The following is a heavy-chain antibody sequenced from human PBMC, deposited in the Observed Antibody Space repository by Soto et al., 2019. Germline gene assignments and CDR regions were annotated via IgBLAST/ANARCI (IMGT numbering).Heavy chain of an antibody. Sequence: ASVKVSCKASGYTFTSYGISWVRQAPGQGLEWMGWISAYNGNTNYAQKLQGRVTMTTDTSTSTAYMELRSLRSDDTAVYYCARDERVKYSSSWYDSCGPWGQGTLVTVSS. D-gene: IGHD6-13*01. CDR1: GYTFTSYG. J-gene: IGHJ5*02. V-gene: IGHV1-18*01. CDR3: ARDERVKYSSSWYDSCGP. CDR2: ISAYNGNT.